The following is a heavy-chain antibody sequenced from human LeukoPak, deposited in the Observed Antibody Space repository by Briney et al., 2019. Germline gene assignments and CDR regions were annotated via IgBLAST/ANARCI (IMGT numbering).Heavy chain of an antibody. CDR2: IYHSGST. Sequence: PSETLSLTCAVSGYSISSGYYWCWIRQPPGKGLEWIGSIYHSGSTYYNPSLKSRVTISVDTSKNQFSLKLTSVTAAVTAVYYCARYSGSSHPYAFDIWGQGTMVTVSS. D-gene: IGHD1-26*01. V-gene: IGHV4-38-2*01. CDR1: GYSISSGYY. CDR3: ARYSGSSHPYAFDI. J-gene: IGHJ3*02.